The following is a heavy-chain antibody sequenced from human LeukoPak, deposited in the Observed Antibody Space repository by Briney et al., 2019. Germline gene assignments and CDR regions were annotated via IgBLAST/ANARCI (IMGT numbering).Heavy chain of an antibody. CDR3: ARDSRPYYYDSRYFDY. J-gene: IGHJ4*02. CDR2: IYYSGST. Sequence: SETLSLTCTVSGGSISSSSYYWGWIRQPPGKGLEWIGSIYYSGSTYYNPSLKSRVTISVDTSKNQFSLKLSSETAADTAVYYCARDSRPYYYDSRYFDYWGQGTLVTVSS. D-gene: IGHD3-22*01. V-gene: IGHV4-39*07. CDR1: GGSISSSSYY.